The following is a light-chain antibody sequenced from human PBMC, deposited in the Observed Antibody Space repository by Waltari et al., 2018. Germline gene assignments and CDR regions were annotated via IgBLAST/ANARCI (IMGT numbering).Light chain of an antibody. CDR2: RKT. V-gene: IGLV1-47*01. J-gene: IGLJ2*01. CDR1: RSGIGNNY. CDR3: ASWDDRLGGVL. Sequence: QSVLTQPPSASGTPGQKVTMSCSGCRSGIGNNYVYWYQQRPGTTPKLLSYRKTQRPSGVPDRISASKSGTSASLAISGLRSEDEAIYYCASWDDRLGGVLFGGGTKLTVL.